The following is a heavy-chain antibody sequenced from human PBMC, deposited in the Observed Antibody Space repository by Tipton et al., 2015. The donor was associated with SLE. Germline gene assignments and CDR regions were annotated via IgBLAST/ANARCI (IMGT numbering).Heavy chain of an antibody. CDR1: GYTFSNYG. J-gene: IGHJ4*02. CDR2: IGAYNANT. Sequence: QLVQSGAEVKKPGASVKVSCKASGYTFSNYGISWVRQAPGQGLEWMGWIGAYNANTNYAQNLQGRVTTTTVTSTNTAYMELRSLRSDDTAVYYCARDIVVVPAAIDSWGQGTLVTVSS. D-gene: IGHD2-2*01. CDR3: ARDIVVVPAAIDS. V-gene: IGHV1-18*01.